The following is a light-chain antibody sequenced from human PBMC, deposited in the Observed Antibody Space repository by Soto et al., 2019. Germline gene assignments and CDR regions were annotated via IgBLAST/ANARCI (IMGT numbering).Light chain of an antibody. CDR3: QQSYAIPRT. CDR1: QTISTH. CDR2: AAS. Sequence: DILMTQSPSSLSSSVADMFTITCRASQTISTHLNWYQQKPGKAPNVLIYAASTLPTGVPSRFSGSGSGTNFTLTITTLHPEDFATYYCQQSYAIPRTFGQGTKVDIK. V-gene: IGKV1-39*01. J-gene: IGKJ1*01.